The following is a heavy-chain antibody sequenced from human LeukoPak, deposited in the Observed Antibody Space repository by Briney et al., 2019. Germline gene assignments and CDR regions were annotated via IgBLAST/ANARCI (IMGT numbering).Heavy chain of an antibody. J-gene: IGHJ3*02. D-gene: IGHD2-21*01. V-gene: IGHV1-69*13. CDR1: GGTFSSYA. CDR2: IIPIFGTA. Sequence: SVKVSCTASGGTFSSYAISWVRQAPGQGLEWMGGIIPIFGTANYAQKFQGRVTITADESTSTAYMELSSLRSEDTAVYYCARDTTSIAYCGGDCYSDAFDIWGQGTMVTVSS. CDR3: ARDTTSIAYCGGDCYSDAFDI.